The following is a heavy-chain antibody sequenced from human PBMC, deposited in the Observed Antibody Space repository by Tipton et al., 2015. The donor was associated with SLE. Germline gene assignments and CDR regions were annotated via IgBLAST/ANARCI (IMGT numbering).Heavy chain of an antibody. J-gene: IGHJ4*02. CDR3: ARDKAGGTAMVPRGLFDY. V-gene: IGHV3-33*08. CDR2: IWYDGSNK. CDR1: GFTFSSYA. D-gene: IGHD5-18*01. Sequence: QLVQSGGGLVQPGGSLRLSCAASGFTFSSYAMSWVRQAPGKGLEWVAVIWYDGSNKYYADSVKGRFTISRDNAKNSLYLQMNSLRAEDTAVYYCARDKAGGTAMVPRGLFDYWGQGTLVTVSS.